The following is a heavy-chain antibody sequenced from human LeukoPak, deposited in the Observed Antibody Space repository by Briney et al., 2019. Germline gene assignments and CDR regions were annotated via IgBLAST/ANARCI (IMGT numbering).Heavy chain of an antibody. CDR3: ASSTSWNWFDP. CDR2: IYTSGST. D-gene: IGHD2-2*01. Sequence: ETLSLTCGGSGGSMSRSDGSWVRQPAGKGLEWIGRIYTSGSTNYNPSLKSRVTMSVDTSKNQFSLKLSSVTAADTAVYYCASSTSWNWFDPWGQGTLVTVSS. CDR1: GGSMSRSD. J-gene: IGHJ5*02. V-gene: IGHV4-4*07.